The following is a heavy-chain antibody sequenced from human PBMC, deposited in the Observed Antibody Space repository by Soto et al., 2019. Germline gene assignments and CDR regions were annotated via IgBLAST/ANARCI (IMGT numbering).Heavy chain of an antibody. Sequence: GGSLRLSCAASGFTFSSYGMHWVRQAPGKGLEWVAVISYDGSNKYYADSVKGRLTISRDNSKNTLYLQMNSLRAEDTAVYYCAKVSYYDSSGYYSYYFDYWGQGTLVTVSS. CDR3: AKVSYYDSSGYYSYYFDY. J-gene: IGHJ4*02. D-gene: IGHD3-22*01. CDR2: ISYDGSNK. CDR1: GFTFSSYG. V-gene: IGHV3-30*18.